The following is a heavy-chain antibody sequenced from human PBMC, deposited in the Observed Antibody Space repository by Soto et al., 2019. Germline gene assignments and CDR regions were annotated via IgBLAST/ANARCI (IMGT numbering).Heavy chain of an antibody. CDR2: IDPSDSFT. V-gene: IGHV5-10-1*01. D-gene: IGHD3-10*01. Sequence: GESLKISCKGSGYSFSTHWISWVRQMPGKGLEWLGRIDPSDSFTNINPSFRGHVTMSVDRSTNSAFLQWSALRASDTAIFFCARHADHYASGSQDNSFDFWGQGTLVTVSS. J-gene: IGHJ4*02. CDR3: ARHADHYASGSQDNSFDF. CDR1: GYSFSTHW.